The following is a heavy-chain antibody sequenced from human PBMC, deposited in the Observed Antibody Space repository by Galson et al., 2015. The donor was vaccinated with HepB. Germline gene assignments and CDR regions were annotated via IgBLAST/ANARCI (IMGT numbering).Heavy chain of an antibody. CDR1: GFTFSSYS. CDR2: ISSSSSFI. CDR3: ARGPDHYGLGFSSNWFDP. D-gene: IGHD3-10*01. Sequence: SLRLSCAASGFTFSSYSMNWVRQAPGKGLEWVSSISSSSSFIYYTDSVKGRFTISGDNAENSLFLQMNSLRAEDTAVYYCARGPDHYGLGFSSNWFDPWGQGTLVTVSS. V-gene: IGHV3-21*01. J-gene: IGHJ5*02.